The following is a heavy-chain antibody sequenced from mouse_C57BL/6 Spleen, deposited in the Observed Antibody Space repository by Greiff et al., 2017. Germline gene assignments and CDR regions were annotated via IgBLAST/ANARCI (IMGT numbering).Heavy chain of an antibody. CDR1: GYSITSGYY. Sequence: EVKLQESGPGLVKPSQSLSLTCSVTGYSITSGYYWNWIRQFPGNKLEWMGYISYDGSNNYNPSLKNRISITRDTSKNQFFLKLNSVTTEDTATYYCARRVYYYGYWYFDVWGTGTTVTVSS. V-gene: IGHV3-6*01. CDR3: ARRVYYYGYWYFDV. D-gene: IGHD1-1*01. J-gene: IGHJ1*03. CDR2: ISYDGSN.